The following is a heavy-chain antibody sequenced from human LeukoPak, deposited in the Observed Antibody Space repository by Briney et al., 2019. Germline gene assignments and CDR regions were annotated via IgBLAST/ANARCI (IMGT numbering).Heavy chain of an antibody. CDR3: ARALTPITIFGVVQTYYYYMDV. CDR2: INSDGSST. D-gene: IGHD3-3*01. V-gene: IGHV3-74*01. Sequence: GGSLRLSCAASGFTFSSYWMHWVRRAPGKGLVWVSRINSDGSSTSYADSVKGRFTISRDNAKNTLYLQMNSLRAEDTAVYYCARALTPITIFGVVQTYYYYMDVWGKGTTVTVSS. CDR1: GFTFSSYW. J-gene: IGHJ6*03.